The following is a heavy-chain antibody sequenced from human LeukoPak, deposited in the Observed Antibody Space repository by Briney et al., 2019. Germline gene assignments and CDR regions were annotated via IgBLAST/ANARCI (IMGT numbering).Heavy chain of an antibody. CDR1: GFTVSNKY. CDR2: IWFDASNT. Sequence: GGSLRLSCAASGFTVSNKYMSWVRQAPGKGLEWVAVIWFDASNTYSPDSVKGRFTISRDNSKNTVYLQMNSLRGEDTAVYYCARGSTKGAHFDYWGQGSLVTVSS. J-gene: IGHJ4*02. CDR3: ARGSTKGAHFDY. V-gene: IGHV3-33*08.